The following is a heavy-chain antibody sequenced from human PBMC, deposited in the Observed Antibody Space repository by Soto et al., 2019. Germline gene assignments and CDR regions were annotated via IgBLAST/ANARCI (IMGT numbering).Heavy chain of an antibody. J-gene: IGHJ4*02. CDR3: ALPSCGGDCYSPFDY. CDR1: GVGLSTYA. V-gene: IGHV3-23*01. Sequence: EVQLLESGGGFVQPGGSLRLSCTASGVGLSTYAISWVRQAPGKGLEWVSVISGNSGKTDYADSVKGRFSSFRDKSENTVYLQMNRLRAEDTAVYYCALPSCGGDCYSPFDYWGQGTLVTVSS. D-gene: IGHD2-21*02. CDR2: ISGNSGKT.